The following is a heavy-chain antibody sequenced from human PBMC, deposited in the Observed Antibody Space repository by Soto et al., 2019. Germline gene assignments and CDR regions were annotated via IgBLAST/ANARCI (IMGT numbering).Heavy chain of an antibody. CDR3: ARRSGSSLPYYYYGMDV. Sequence: GESLKISCKGSGYSFTSYWIGWVRQMPGKGLEWMGIIYPGDSDTRYSPSFQGQVTISADKSISTAYLQWSSLKASDTAMYYCARRSGSSLPYYYYGMDVWGQGTTVTVSS. J-gene: IGHJ6*02. D-gene: IGHD6-13*01. V-gene: IGHV5-51*01. CDR1: GYSFTSYW. CDR2: IYPGDSDT.